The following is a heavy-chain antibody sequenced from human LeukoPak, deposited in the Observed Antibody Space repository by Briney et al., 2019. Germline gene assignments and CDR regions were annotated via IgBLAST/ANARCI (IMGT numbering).Heavy chain of an antibody. CDR2: ISGSGGST. D-gene: IGHD3-3*01. CDR1: GFTFSSYA. V-gene: IGHV3-23*01. J-gene: IGHJ6*02. Sequence: GGSLRLSCAASGFTFSSYAMSWVRQAPGKGLEWVSAISGSGGSTYYADSVKGRFTISRDNSKNTLYLQMNSLRAEDTAVYYCAKEGALLRFLESVEDYGMDVWGQGTTVTVSS. CDR3: AKEGALLRFLESVEDYGMDV.